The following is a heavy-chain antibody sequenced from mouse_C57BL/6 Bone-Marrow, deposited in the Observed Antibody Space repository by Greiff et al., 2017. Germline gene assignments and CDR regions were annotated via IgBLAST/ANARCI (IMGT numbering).Heavy chain of an antibody. Sequence: QVQLKQSGPGLVQPSQSLSITCTVSGFSLTSYGVHWVRQSPGKSLEWLGVIWRGGSTDYNVAFMSRLSITKDNSKSQVFFKMNSLQADDTAIYYCAKNGDYGWYFDVWGTGTTVTVSS. CDR3: AKNGDYGWYFDV. D-gene: IGHD2-4*01. CDR1: GFSLTSYG. CDR2: IWRGGST. J-gene: IGHJ1*03. V-gene: IGHV2-5*01.